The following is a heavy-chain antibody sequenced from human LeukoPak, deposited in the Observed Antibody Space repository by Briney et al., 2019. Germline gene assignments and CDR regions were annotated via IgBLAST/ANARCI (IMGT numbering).Heavy chain of an antibody. CDR2: IYTSGST. CDR1: GGSISSYY. D-gene: IGHD2-15*01. V-gene: IGHV4-4*09. CDR3: ARDSGVVVAASGWFDP. Sequence: TSETLSLTCTVSGGSISSYYWSWIRQPPGKGLEWIGYIYTSGSTNYNPSLKSRVTISVDTSKNQFSLKLSSVTAADTAVYYCARDSGVVVAASGWFDPWGQGTLVTVSS. J-gene: IGHJ5*02.